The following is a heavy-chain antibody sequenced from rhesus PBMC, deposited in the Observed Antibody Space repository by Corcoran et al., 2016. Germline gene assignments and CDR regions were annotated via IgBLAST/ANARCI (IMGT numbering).Heavy chain of an antibody. Sequence: QVQLVQSGAEVKKPGSSVQVYCKASGYTFTDYYIPWVRQAPEHGLEWMGEINPKTGGSIYAQKFQGRVTMTRDTSTTTAYMELSSLRSEDTAVYYCARDQRGSYMGWGQGVLVTVSS. D-gene: IGHD1-44*02. CDR3: ARDQRGSYMG. CDR1: GYTFTDYY. J-gene: IGHJ4*01. V-gene: IGHV1-138*01. CDR2: INPKTGGS.